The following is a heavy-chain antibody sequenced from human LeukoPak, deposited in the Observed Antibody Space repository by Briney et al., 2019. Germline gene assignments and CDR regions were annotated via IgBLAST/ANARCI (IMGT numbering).Heavy chain of an antibody. D-gene: IGHD4-17*01. J-gene: IGHJ6*02. CDR3: ARHLATVTASRQYYYYGMDV. V-gene: IGHV5-51*01. Sequence: HGESLKISCKASGYSFTFTKNWIGWVRQVPGKGLEWMGIIYPVDSDTRYNPSFQGQVTISVDKSISTTYLQWSSLKASYTAIYYCARHLATVTASRQYYYYGMDVWGQGTTVTVSS. CDR1: GYSFTFTKNW. CDR2: IYPVDSDT.